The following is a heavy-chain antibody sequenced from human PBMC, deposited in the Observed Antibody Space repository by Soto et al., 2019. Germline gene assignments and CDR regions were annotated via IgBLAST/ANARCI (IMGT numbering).Heavy chain of an antibody. CDR1: GFTFSSYA. CDR3: AKDPEGRDIVVVPAATLTPYYYYGMDV. J-gene: IGHJ6*02. CDR2: ISGSGGST. V-gene: IGHV3-23*01. D-gene: IGHD2-2*01. Sequence: GSLRLSCAASGFTFSSYAMSWVRQAPGKGLEWVSAISGSGGSTYYADSVKGRFTISRVNSKNTLYLQMNSLRAEDTAVYYCAKDPEGRDIVVVPAATLTPYYYYGMDVWGQGTTVTVSS.